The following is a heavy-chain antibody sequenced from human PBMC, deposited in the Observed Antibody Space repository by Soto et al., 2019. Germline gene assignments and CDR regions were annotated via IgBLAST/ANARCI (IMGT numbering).Heavy chain of an antibody. CDR1: GGSISSSNW. V-gene: IGHV4-4*02. J-gene: IGHJ6*02. CDR2: IYHSGST. D-gene: IGHD2-2*01. Sequence: QVQLQESGPGLVKPSGTLSLTCAVSGGSISSSNWWSWVRQPPGKGLERIGEIYHSGSTNYNPSLKSRVTISVDKSKNQFSLKLSSVTAADTAVYYCARMSRVVVPAATYYGMDVWGQGTTVTVSS. CDR3: ARMSRVVVPAATYYGMDV.